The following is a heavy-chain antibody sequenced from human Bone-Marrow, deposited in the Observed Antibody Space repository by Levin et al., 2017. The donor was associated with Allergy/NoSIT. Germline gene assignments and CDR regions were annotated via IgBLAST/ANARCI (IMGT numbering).Heavy chain of an antibody. CDR2: VSSTSATI. J-gene: IGHJ4*02. Sequence: GESLKISCAASGFTFSGYTMHWVRQAPGKGLEWVSFVSSTSATIYYADSVKGRFSVSRDNAKKSLHLQMNSLSVEDTALYYCARGNSGYDAMNFDYWGQGALVTVSS. CDR3: ARGNSGYDAMNFDY. V-gene: IGHV3-48*01. D-gene: IGHD5-12*01. CDR1: GFTFSGYT.